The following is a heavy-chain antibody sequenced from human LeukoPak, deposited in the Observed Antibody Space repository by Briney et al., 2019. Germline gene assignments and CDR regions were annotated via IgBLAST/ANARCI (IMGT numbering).Heavy chain of an antibody. CDR1: GGTFSSYA. D-gene: IGHD5-12*01. Sequence: SVKVSCKASGGTFSSYAISWVRQAPGQGLEWMGRTIPILGIANYAQKFQGRVTITADKSTSTAYMELSSLRSEDTAVYYCARARSRYSGYDRYYFDYWGQGTLVTVSS. CDR2: TIPILGIA. V-gene: IGHV1-69*04. CDR3: ARARSRYSGYDRYYFDY. J-gene: IGHJ4*02.